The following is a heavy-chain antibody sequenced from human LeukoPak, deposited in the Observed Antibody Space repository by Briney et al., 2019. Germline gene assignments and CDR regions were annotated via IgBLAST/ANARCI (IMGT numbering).Heavy chain of an antibody. CDR1: GVTLSNYA. CDR2: ITGSGGNT. V-gene: IGHV3-23*01. CDR3: AKWGDYDVLTGYYVSDY. Sequence: PGASLRLSCAASGVTLSNYAMSWVRQAPGKGLEWVAAITGSGGNTYYADSVKGRFTISRDNSKNTVFLQMNSLRAEDTAVYYCAKWGDYDVLTGYYVSDYWGQGTLVTVSS. D-gene: IGHD3-9*01. J-gene: IGHJ4*02.